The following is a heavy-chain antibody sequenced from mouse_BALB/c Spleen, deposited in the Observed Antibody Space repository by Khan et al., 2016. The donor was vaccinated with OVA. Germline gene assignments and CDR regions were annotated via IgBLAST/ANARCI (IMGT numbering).Heavy chain of an antibody. V-gene: IGHV1-7*01. CDR2: INPTSGYT. CDR3: TRDRIDY. J-gene: IGHJ2*01. CDR1: GYTFTTYW. Sequence: QVQLQQSGAERAKPGASVKMSCKASGYTFTTYWMHWVKQRPGQGLEWIGYINPTSGYTDYNEKFKDRATLSADKSSSTAYMQLSSLTSEDSAVYCCTRDRIDYWGQGTTLTVSS.